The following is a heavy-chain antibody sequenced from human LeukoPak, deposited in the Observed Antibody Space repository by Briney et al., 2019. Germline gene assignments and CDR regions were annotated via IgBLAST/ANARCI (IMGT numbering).Heavy chain of an antibody. Sequence: PSETLSLTCTVSGGSISSYYWSWIRQPPGKGLEWIGYFYYSGSTNYNPSLKSRVTISVDTSKNQFSLKLSSVTAADTAVYYCARGSGYYDSSGYYLRGYFDYWGQGTLVTVSS. V-gene: IGHV4-59*01. J-gene: IGHJ4*02. D-gene: IGHD3-22*01. CDR3: ARGSGYYDSSGYYLRGYFDY. CDR2: FYYSGST. CDR1: GGSISSYY.